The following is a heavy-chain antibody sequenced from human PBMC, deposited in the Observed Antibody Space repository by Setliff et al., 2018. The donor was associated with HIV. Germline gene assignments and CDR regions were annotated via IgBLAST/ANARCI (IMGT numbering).Heavy chain of an antibody. CDR3: ARGPNYYDRGSYYNFDY. Sequence: ASVKVSCKASGYTFTGYYMHWVRQAPGQGLEWMGWINPNSGGTNYAQKFRGRVTMTRDTSISTAYMGLSRLTSDDTAVYYCARGPNYYDRGSYYNFDYWGEGTLVTVSS. J-gene: IGHJ4*02. D-gene: IGHD3-22*01. CDR2: INPNSGGT. CDR1: GYTFTGYY. V-gene: IGHV1-2*02.